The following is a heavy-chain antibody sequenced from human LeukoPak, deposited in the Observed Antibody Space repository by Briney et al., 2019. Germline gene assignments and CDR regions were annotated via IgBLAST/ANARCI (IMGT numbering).Heavy chain of an antibody. Sequence: GGSLRLSCAASGFTFSDYYMSWIRQAPGKGLEWVSYISSSGSTIYYADSVKGRFTISRDNAKNSLYLQMNSLRVDDTAVYYCAGHFASGRFHYYYMDVWGKGTTVTVSS. CDR2: ISSSGSTI. D-gene: IGHD3-10*01. J-gene: IGHJ6*03. CDR1: GFTFSDYY. CDR3: AGHFASGRFHYYYMDV. V-gene: IGHV3-11*04.